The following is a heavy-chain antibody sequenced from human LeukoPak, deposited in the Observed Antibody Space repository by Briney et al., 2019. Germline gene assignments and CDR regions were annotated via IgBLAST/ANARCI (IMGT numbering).Heavy chain of an antibody. D-gene: IGHD1-26*01. V-gene: IGHV3-74*01. J-gene: IGHJ4*02. CDR3: ARGGGSYKFDY. CDR2: VNGPGDWT. Sequence: PGGSLRLSCAASGFTFSSHWMHWVRQAPGEGLVWVSRVNGPGDWTHYADSVRGRFIISRDNAENTISLQMNNLRAADTAVYYCARGGGSYKFDYWGQGSLVTVSS. CDR1: GFTFSSHW.